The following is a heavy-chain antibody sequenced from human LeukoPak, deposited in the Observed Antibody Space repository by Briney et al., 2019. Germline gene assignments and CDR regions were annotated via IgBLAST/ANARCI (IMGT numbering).Heavy chain of an antibody. D-gene: IGHD1-26*01. CDR1: GFTFSSYS. CDR2: ISSSSSYI. CDR3: ARVFSGTYLNYHHFDY. V-gene: IGHV3-21*01. J-gene: IGHJ4*02. Sequence: GGSRRLSCAASGFTFSSYSMNWVRQAPGKGLEWVSSISSSSSYIYYADSVKGRFTVSRNNAKTSLYLQMDSLRAEDTAVYYCARVFSGTYLNYHHFDYWGQGTLVTVSS.